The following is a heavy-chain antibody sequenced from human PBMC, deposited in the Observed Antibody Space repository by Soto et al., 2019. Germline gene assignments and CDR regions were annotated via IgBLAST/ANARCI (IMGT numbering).Heavy chain of an antibody. Sequence: QLQLQESGPGLVKPSETLSLTCTVSGGSISSSSYYWGWIRQPPGKGLKWIGSIYYSGSTYYNPSLKSRVTISVDTSKNQFSLKLSSVTAADTAVYYCVRLRFGAVLPAWYFDLWGRGTLVTVSS. CDR3: VRLRFGAVLPAWYFDL. CDR2: IYYSGST. V-gene: IGHV4-39*01. CDR1: GGSISSSSYY. J-gene: IGHJ2*01. D-gene: IGHD3-16*01.